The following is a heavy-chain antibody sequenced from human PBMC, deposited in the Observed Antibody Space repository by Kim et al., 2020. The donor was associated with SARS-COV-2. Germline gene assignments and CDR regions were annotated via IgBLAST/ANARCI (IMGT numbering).Heavy chain of an antibody. D-gene: IGHD6-13*01. V-gene: IGHV3-23*01. CDR3: AKPYGSSWSFDS. Sequence: GGSLRLSCAASGFTFSIYSMNWVRQAPGKGLEWVSGIRGSGGSTYYADSVKGRFTISKDKSKNTLYLQMNSLRAEDTAVYYCAKPYGSSWSFDSWGQGTLVTVSS. J-gene: IGHJ4*02. CDR2: IRGSGGST. CDR1: GFTFSIYS.